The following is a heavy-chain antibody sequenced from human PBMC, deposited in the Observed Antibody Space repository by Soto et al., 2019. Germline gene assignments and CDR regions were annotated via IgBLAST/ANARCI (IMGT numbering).Heavy chain of an antibody. CDR3: ARHTSGWHYYDY. D-gene: IGHD6-19*01. V-gene: IGHV3-11*06. CDR1: GLSLSDHY. J-gene: IGHJ4*02. Sequence: GSLRLSCAASGLSLSDHYMNWIRQAPGKGLEWVSYISGSSRYTNFADSVKGRFTISRDNAKNSLYLQMNSLRAEDTAVYYCARHTSGWHYYDYWGQGTPVTVSA. CDR2: ISGSSRYT.